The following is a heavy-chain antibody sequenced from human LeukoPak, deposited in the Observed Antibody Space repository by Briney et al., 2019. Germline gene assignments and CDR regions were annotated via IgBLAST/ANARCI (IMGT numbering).Heavy chain of an antibody. CDR3: AKGRGQTGAYYFDY. CDR1: GFTFSSYG. D-gene: IGHD1-14*01. J-gene: IGHJ4*02. CDR2: ISYDGSDQ. Sequence: GGSLRLSCAASGFTFSSYGMHWVRQAPGKGLEWVAVISYDGSDQHYADSVKGRFTISRDNSKNTLYLQMNSLRAEDTAVYYCAKGRGQTGAYYFDYWGQGTLVTVSS. V-gene: IGHV3-30*18.